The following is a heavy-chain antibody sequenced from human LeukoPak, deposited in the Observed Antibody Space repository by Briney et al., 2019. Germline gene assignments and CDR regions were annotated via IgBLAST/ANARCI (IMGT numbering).Heavy chain of an antibody. CDR1: GFTFSGSA. D-gene: IGHD2-2*01. V-gene: IGHV3-73*01. Sequence: GGSLRLSCAASGFTFSGSALHWVRQASGKGLEWVGRIRSTANGYATAYAASVKGRFTISRDDSKNTLYLQMNSLKTEDTAVYYCTTTGSFYCSSTSCFHPANDYWGQGTLVTVSS. CDR3: TTTGSFYCSSTSCFHPANDY. J-gene: IGHJ4*02. CDR2: IRSTANGYAT.